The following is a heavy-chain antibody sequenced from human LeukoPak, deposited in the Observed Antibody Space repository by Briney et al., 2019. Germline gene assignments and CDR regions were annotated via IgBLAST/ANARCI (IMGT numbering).Heavy chain of an antibody. V-gene: IGHV3-7*03. CDR3: ARGYSYGHFDY. Sequence: GGSLRLSCAASGFTFSSYWMTWVRQAPGKGLEWVANIKQDGSEKYYVDSVKGRFTISRDNAKNSLYLQMDSLRAEDTAVYYCARGYSYGHFDYWGQGTLATVSS. D-gene: IGHD5-18*01. CDR1: GFTFSSYW. J-gene: IGHJ4*02. CDR2: IKQDGSEK.